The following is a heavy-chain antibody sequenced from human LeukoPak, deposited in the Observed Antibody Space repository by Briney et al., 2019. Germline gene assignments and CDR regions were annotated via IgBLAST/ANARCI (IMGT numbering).Heavy chain of an antibody. J-gene: IGHJ4*02. V-gene: IGHV3-11*01. CDR1: GFTFSDYY. CDR2: ISSSGSTI. D-gene: IGHD3-22*01. CDR3: ARDNDYYDSSGYYDY. Sequence: GGSLRLSCAASGFTFSDYYMSWIRQAPGKGLEWVSYISSSGSTIYYADSVKGRFTISRDNAKNSLYLQMDSLRAEDTAVYYCARDNDYYDSSGYYDYWGQGTLVTVSS.